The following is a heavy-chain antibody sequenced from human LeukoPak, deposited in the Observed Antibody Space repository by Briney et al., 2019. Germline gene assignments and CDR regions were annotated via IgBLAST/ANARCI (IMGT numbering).Heavy chain of an antibody. CDR2: IYYSGNT. CDR3: ARVRDYYYDNCGYYDY. CDR1: GGSIGGYF. V-gene: IGHV4-59*01. D-gene: IGHD3-22*01. J-gene: IGHJ4*02. Sequence: PSETLSLTXTVSGGSIGGYFWTWIRQAPGKGLEWIGHIYYSGNTNYDPSLKNRVSISVDTSKNQISLKLTSVTSADTAKYYCARVRDYYYDNCGYYDYWGRGTLVTVSS.